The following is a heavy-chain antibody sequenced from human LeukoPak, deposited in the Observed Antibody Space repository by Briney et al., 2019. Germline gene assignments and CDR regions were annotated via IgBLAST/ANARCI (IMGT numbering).Heavy chain of an antibody. CDR1: GYTFSSYG. D-gene: IGHD1-1*01. J-gene: IGHJ4*02. CDR2: INIHNGYT. CDR3: AREAPQSNWRGDYFDY. Sequence: ASVRVSCKASGYTFSSYGISWVRQAPGQGLEWMGWINIHNGYTIYGQKIPGRVTMTADKSTNTAHMDLRSLRSDDTAVYYCAREAPQSNWRGDYFDYWGQGTQVTVSS. V-gene: IGHV1-18*01.